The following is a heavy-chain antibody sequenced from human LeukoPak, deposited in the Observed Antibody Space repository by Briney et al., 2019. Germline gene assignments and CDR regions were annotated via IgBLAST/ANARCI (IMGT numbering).Heavy chain of an antibody. D-gene: IGHD6-13*01. J-gene: IGHJ5*02. Sequence: SETLSLTCTVSGGSISSYYWSWIRQPPGKGLEWIWYIYYSGSTNYNPSLKSRVTISVDTSKNRFSLKLSSVTAADTAVYYCAGGYAAGTIRFYPSGEGALVTVSS. CDR1: GGSISSYY. CDR3: AGGYAAGTIRFYP. V-gene: IGHV4-59*01. CDR2: IYYSGST.